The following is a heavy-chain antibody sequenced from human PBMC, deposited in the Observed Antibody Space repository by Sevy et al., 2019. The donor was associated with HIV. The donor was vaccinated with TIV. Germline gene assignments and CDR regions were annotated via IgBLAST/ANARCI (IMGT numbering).Heavy chain of an antibody. CDR2: ISSSGSTI. CDR3: ARDRGYYYDSSGYYSPPLFDY. D-gene: IGHD3-22*01. J-gene: IGHJ4*02. CDR1: GFTFSDYY. V-gene: IGHV3-11*01. Sequence: GGSLRLSCAASGFTFSDYYMSWIRQAPGKGLEWVSYISSSGSTIYYADSVKGRFTIPRDNAKNSLYLQMNSLRAEDTAVYYCARDRGYYYDSSGYYSPPLFDYWGQGTLVTVSS.